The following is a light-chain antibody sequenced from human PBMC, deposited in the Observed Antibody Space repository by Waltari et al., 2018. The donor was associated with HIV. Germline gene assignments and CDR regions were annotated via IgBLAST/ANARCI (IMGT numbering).Light chain of an antibody. V-gene: IGLV2-23*02. Sequence: QSALTQPASVSGSPGQSITLSCTETSSGVGNYNLVSWYQQYTGKAPKLLIYEVTKRPSGVSSRFSVSKSGNTASLTISDLQAEDEATYYCCSYGSSATSVVFGGGTRVTV. CDR1: SSGVGNYNL. CDR2: EVT. CDR3: CSYGSSATSVV. J-gene: IGLJ2*01.